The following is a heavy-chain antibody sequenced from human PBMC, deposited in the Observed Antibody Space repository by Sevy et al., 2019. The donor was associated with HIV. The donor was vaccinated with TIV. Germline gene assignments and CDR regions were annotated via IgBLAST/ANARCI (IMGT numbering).Heavy chain of an antibody. Sequence: GGSLRLSYAASGFTFSSYAMSWVRQAPGKGLEWVSTFSFGCGKINYADSVKGRFTISRDNSKNTRYLQMHSLRAEDTAVYYCAREGCSKPHDYWGQGTLVTVSS. V-gene: IGHV3-23*01. CDR2: FSFGCGKI. CDR1: GFTFSSYA. J-gene: IGHJ4*02. CDR3: AREGCSKPHDY. D-gene: IGHD3-10*02.